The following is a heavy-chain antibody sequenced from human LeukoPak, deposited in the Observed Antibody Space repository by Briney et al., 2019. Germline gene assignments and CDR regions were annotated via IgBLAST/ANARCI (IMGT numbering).Heavy chain of an antibody. D-gene: IGHD3-16*01. V-gene: IGHV1-8*03. CDR3: ARAVSRYYYYYYMDV. CDR2: MNPNSGNT. J-gene: IGHJ6*03. Sequence: ASVKVSCKASGYTFTSYDINWVRQATGQGLEWMGWMNPNSGNTGYAQKFQGRVTITRNTSISTAYMELRSLRSEDTAVYYCARAVSRYYYYYYMDVWGKGTTVTVSS. CDR1: GYTFTSYD.